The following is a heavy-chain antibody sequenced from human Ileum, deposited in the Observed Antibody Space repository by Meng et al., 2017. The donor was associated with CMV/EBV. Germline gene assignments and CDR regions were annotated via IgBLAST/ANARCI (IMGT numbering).Heavy chain of an antibody. V-gene: IGHV3-53*01. Sequence: AGAAFTGSTVCRRRVRHGPGMGLVGVSVLYVGAATYYVKSLNRRFTIARENSKNTLYLQMGRRRDEDTVDYYCAREPGGWNYGGYWGQGTLVTVSS. CDR1: AFTGSTVC. CDR3: AREPGGWNYGGY. J-gene: IGHJ4*02. D-gene: IGHD1-7*01. CDR2: LYVGAAT.